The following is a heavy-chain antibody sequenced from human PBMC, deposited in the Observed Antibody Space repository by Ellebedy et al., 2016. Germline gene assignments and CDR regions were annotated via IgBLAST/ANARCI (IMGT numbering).Heavy chain of an antibody. Sequence: GGSLRLXXTASGLNFNTFFMSWVRQAPGKVLEWVSTISAGSDITRLADSVKGRFTISRDSSKNSVYLRMNNLRVEDTAVYYCRQGHYADLWGQGTLVTVSS. CDR1: GLNFNTFF. CDR3: RQGHYADL. CDR2: ISAGSDIT. J-gene: IGHJ5*02. D-gene: IGHD4-17*01. V-gene: IGHV3-23*01.